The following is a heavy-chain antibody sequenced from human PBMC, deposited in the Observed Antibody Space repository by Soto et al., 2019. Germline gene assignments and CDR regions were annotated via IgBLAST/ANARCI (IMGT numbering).Heavy chain of an antibody. Sequence: QVQLVQSGAEVKKPGSSVKVSCKASGGTFISYAISWVRQAPGQGLEWMGGIIPIFGTANYAQKFQGRVTITADESTSTAYMELSSLRSEDTAVYYCARVTRDCGGDCYSIFDYWGQGTLVTVSS. CDR1: GGTFISYA. J-gene: IGHJ4*02. CDR3: ARVTRDCGGDCYSIFDY. CDR2: IIPIFGTA. D-gene: IGHD2-21*02. V-gene: IGHV1-69*12.